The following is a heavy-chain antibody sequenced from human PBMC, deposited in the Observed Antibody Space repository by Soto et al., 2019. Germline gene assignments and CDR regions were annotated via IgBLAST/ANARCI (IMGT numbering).Heavy chain of an antibody. D-gene: IGHD3-10*01. CDR2: IYPGDSDT. J-gene: IGHJ4*02. V-gene: IGHV5-51*01. Sequence: GESLKISCKGSGYSFTSYWIGWVRQMPGKGLEWMGIIYPGDSDTRYSPSFQGQVTISAGKSISTAYLQWSSLKASDTAMYYCARSPNVLLWFEELFPYFDYWGQGTLVTVSS. CDR3: ARSPNVLLWFEELFPYFDY. CDR1: GYSFTSYW.